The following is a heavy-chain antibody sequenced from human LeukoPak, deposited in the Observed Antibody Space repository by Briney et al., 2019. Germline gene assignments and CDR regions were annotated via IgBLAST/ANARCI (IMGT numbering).Heavy chain of an antibody. D-gene: IGHD6-19*01. V-gene: IGHV3-21*01. CDR2: ISSSSNHI. CDR1: GFTFSSYI. Sequence: GGSLRLSCAASGFTFSSYIMNWVRQAPGKGLEWVSSISSSSNHIYYADSVKGRFTISRHNAKNSLYLQMNSLRVEDTAVYYCARDSSGWSNWFDPWGQGTLVTVSS. J-gene: IGHJ5*02. CDR3: ARDSSGWSNWFDP.